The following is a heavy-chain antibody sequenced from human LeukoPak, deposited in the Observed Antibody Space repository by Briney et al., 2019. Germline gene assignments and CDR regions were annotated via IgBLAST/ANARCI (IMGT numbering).Heavy chain of an antibody. V-gene: IGHV3-30*03. CDR3: ARQQSAGAFDY. Sequence: GRSLRLSCAASGFTFSSYGMHWVRQAPGKGLEWVALISYDGSTEYYGDSVRGRFTISRDNSKSTMFLQMNSLRAEDTAVYYCARQQSAGAFDYWGQGTLVTVSS. D-gene: IGHD6-13*01. J-gene: IGHJ4*02. CDR1: GFTFSSYG. CDR2: ISYDGSTE.